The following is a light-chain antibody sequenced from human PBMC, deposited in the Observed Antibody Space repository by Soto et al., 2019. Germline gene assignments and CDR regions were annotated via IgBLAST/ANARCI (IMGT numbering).Light chain of an antibody. CDR1: QSVSSSY. J-gene: IGKJ3*01. Sequence: EIVLTQSPGTLSLSPGERATLSCRASQSVSSSYLAWYQQKPGQAPRLLLYGASSRATGIPDRFSGSGSGTDVTLTISRLEPEDCAVYYCQQYGSSRFTFGPGTKVDIK. CDR3: QQYGSSRFT. CDR2: GAS. V-gene: IGKV3-20*01.